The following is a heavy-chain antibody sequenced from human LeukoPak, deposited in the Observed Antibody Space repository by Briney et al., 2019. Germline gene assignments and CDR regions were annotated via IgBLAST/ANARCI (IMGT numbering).Heavy chain of an antibody. J-gene: IGHJ3*01. CDR2: ISSSGSSI. V-gene: IGHV3-11*04. D-gene: IGHD5-12*01. CDR3: ARVKEASAFDV. Sequence: GGSLGLSCAASGFTVSSNYMSWVRQAPGKGLEWVSYISSSGSSIYYADLVKGRFTISRDNAKNSLYLQMNSLRAEDTAVYYCARVKEASAFDVWGQGTMVTVSS. CDR1: GFTVSSNY.